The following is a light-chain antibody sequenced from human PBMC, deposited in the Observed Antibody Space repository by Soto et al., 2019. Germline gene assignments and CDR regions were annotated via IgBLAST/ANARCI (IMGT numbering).Light chain of an antibody. V-gene: IGKV3-15*01. J-gene: IGKJ1*01. CDR3: QQYDNWPQT. CDR1: QSVSSY. CDR2: GAS. Sequence: EIGLTQSPATVSLSPGERATLSCRASQSVSSYLAWYQHKPGQPPRLLIYGASTRATGIPARFSGRGSGTEFPLTITSLQSVNFAVYYSQQYDNWPQTFGQGTKVDI.